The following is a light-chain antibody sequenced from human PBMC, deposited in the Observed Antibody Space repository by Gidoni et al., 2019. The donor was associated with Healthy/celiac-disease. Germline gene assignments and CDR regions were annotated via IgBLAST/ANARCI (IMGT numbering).Light chain of an antibody. V-gene: IGKV2-28*01. Sequence: IVMTQSPLSLPVTPGEPASISCRSSQSLLHSNGYNYVDWYLKKPGQSPQLLIYLGTNRASGVPDRCSGSGSGTDFTLKSSRVEDEDVGVYYCMQALQPLTFGGGTKVEIK. CDR3: MQALQPLT. CDR1: QSLLHSNGYNY. CDR2: LGT. J-gene: IGKJ4*01.